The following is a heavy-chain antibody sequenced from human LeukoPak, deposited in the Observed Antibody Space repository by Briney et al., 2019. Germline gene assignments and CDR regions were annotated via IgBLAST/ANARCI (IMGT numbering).Heavy chain of an antibody. CDR3: ARQGSGRSEWYNWFDP. CDR2: IYPGDSDT. CDR1: GNSFTAYW. D-gene: IGHD1-26*01. Sequence: GESLKISCKASGNSFTAYWIGWVRQMPGKGLEWMGIIYPGDSDTRYSPSFQGQVTISADKSISTAYLQWSSLKASDTAMYYCARQGSGRSEWYNWFDPWGQGTLVTVSS. J-gene: IGHJ5*02. V-gene: IGHV5-51*01.